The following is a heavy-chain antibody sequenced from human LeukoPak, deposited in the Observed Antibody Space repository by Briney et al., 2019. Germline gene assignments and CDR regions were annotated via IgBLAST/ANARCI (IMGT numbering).Heavy chain of an antibody. CDR3: ARARGYCSGGSCYPTV. V-gene: IGHV4-38-2*01. CDR2: IYHSGST. J-gene: IGHJ6*04. Sequence: PETLSLTCAVSGYSISSGYYWGWIRQPPGKGLEWIGSIYHSGSTYYNPSLKSRVTISVDTSKNQFSLKLSSVAAADTAVYYCARARGYCSGGSCYPTVWGKGTTVTVSS. D-gene: IGHD2-15*01. CDR1: GYSISSGYY.